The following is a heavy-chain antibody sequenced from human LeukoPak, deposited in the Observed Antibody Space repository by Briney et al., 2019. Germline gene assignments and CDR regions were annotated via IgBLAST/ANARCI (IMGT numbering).Heavy chain of an antibody. J-gene: IGHJ6*02. CDR3: ARDEQGMDV. V-gene: IGHV3-33*08. Sequence: PGGSLRLSCAVSGITLSNYGMSWVRQAPGKGLEWVAVIWYDGSNKYYADSVKGRFTISRDNSKNTLYLQMNSLRAEDTAVYYCARDEQGMDVWGQGTTVTVSS. CDR1: GITLSNYG. CDR2: IWYDGSNK.